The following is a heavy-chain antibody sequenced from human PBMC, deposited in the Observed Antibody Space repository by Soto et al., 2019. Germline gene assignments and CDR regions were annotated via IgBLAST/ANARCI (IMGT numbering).Heavy chain of an antibody. Sequence: SVKVSCKASGGTFSSYAISWVRQAPGQGLEWMGGIIPIFGTANYAQKFQGRVTITADESTSTAYMELSSLRSEDTAVYYCARALVGATAYYYYGMDVWGQGTTVTVSS. J-gene: IGHJ6*02. CDR2: IIPIFGTA. CDR1: GGTFSSYA. V-gene: IGHV1-69*13. D-gene: IGHD1-26*01. CDR3: ARALVGATAYYYYGMDV.